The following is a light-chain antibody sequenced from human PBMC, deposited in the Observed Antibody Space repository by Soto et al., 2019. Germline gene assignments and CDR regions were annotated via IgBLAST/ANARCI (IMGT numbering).Light chain of an antibody. CDR2: DAS. V-gene: IGKV3-11*01. CDR1: QDIDIY. CDR3: QQRSYWPPGA. Sequence: EIVLTQSRATLSLSPGERVSLSCRASQDIDIYLAWYQQKNGQPPKLLVYDASIRTSGVPARFSGSGSGTDFALTISDLQPEDFAVHYCQQRSYWPPGAFGQGTKLEIK. J-gene: IGKJ2*01.